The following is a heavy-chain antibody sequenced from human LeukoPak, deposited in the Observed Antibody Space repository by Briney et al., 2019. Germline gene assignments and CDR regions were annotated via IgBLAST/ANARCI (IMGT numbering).Heavy chain of an antibody. CDR2: ISSSSSYI. CDR1: GFTFSSYS. D-gene: IGHD3-22*01. J-gene: IGHJ4*02. Sequence: GSLRLSCAASGFTFSSYSMNWVRQAPGKGLEWVSSISSSSSYIYYADSVKGRFTISRDNAKNSLYLQMNSLRAEDTAVYYCARDRGYYYDSSGSDPFDYWGQGTLVTVSS. CDR3: ARDRGYYYDSSGSDPFDY. V-gene: IGHV3-21*01.